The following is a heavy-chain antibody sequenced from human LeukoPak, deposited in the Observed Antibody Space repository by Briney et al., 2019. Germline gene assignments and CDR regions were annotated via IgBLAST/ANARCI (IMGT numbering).Heavy chain of an antibody. V-gene: IGHV4-59*01. CDR3: ARSHYDSSGYLTPADY. J-gene: IGHJ4*02. D-gene: IGHD3-22*01. CDR1: GGSISSYY. Sequence: SETLSLTCTVSGGSISSYYWSWIRQPPGEGLEWIGYIYYSGSTNYNPSLKSRVTISVDTSKNQFSLKLSSVTAADTAVYYCARSHYDSSGYLTPADYWGQGTLVTVSS. CDR2: IYYSGST.